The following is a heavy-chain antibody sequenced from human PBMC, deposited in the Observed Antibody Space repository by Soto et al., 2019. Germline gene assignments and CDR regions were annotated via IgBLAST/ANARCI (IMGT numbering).Heavy chain of an antibody. J-gene: IGHJ5*02. V-gene: IGHV2-5*01. Sequence: QITLKESGTTLVKPTQTLTLTCTFSGFSLTTRGVGVGWIRQPPGKALECLSLIYWHDDKRYSPSLHSRLSITKDTSKNQLVLTMTKVDPVDTATYYCAHIPTYYQYDWFDPWGQGTLVSVSS. CDR3: AHIPTYYQYDWFDP. CDR1: GFSLTTRGVG. CDR2: IYWHDDK. D-gene: IGHD3-16*01.